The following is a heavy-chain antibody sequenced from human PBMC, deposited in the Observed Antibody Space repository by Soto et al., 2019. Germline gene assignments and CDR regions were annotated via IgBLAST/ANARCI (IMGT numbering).Heavy chain of an antibody. Sequence: GASVKVSCKASGYTFTSYYMNWVRQAPGQGLEWMGRINPILDTTTYAQKYLGRVTITRDKSTGTAYMELNSLRSEDTAVYYCVRDSPIGSTFSGYDSIDYWGQGTLVTVSS. CDR1: GYTFTSYY. CDR2: INPILDTT. D-gene: IGHD5-12*01. J-gene: IGHJ4*02. V-gene: IGHV1-46*01. CDR3: VRDSPIGSTFSGYDSIDY.